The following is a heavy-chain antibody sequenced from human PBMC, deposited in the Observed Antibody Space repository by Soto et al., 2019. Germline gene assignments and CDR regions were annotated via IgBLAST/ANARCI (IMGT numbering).Heavy chain of an antibody. Sequence: QVQLQESGPGLVKPSETLSLTCTVSGGSISSYYWSWIRQPPGKGLEWIGYIYYSGSTNYNPSLRSRVPISVDTSKNQSSLKLSSVTAAATAVYYCARRWGRTFDYWGQGTLVTVSS. J-gene: IGHJ4*02. CDR2: IYYSGST. D-gene: IGHD1-26*01. V-gene: IGHV4-59*08. CDR3: ARRWGRTFDY. CDR1: GGSISSYY.